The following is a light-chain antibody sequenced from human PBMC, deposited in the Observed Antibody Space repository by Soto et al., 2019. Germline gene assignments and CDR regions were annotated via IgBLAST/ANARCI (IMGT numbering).Light chain of an antibody. Sequence: QSVLTQPASVSGSPGQSITISCTGTSSDVGGYNYVSWYQQHPGKAPKLMIYDVNNRPSGVSNRFSGSKSGNTASLTISGLQAEDEADYYCSSYTTSRFYVFATGTKATVL. CDR2: DVN. V-gene: IGLV2-14*01. CDR3: SSYTTSRFYV. CDR1: SSDVGGYNY. J-gene: IGLJ1*01.